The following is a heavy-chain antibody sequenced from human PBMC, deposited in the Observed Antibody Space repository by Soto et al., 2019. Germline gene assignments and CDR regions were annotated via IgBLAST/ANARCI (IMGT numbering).Heavy chain of an antibody. CDR1: GVTFSSYS. V-gene: IGHV3-21*01. CDR2: ISSSSSYI. D-gene: IGHD2-21*02. Sequence: EVQLVESGGGLVKPGGSLRLSCAASGVTFSSYSMHWVRQAQGKGLEWVSAISSSSSYIYNADSVKGRFTISRDNAKNSLYLQMNSLRAEDTAVYYSARVMADCGGDCCPDYWGQGTLVTVSS. CDR3: ARVMADCGGDCCPDY. J-gene: IGHJ4*02.